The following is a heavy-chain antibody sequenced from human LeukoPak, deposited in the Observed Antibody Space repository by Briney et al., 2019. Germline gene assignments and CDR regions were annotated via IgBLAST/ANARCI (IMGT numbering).Heavy chain of an antibody. J-gene: IGHJ3*01. Sequence: LSXXXSGFTFXSXAMSWVRQAPGKGLEWVSVICVACVSTYYAPSVKGRFTISRDNSKNTQYLKMNRLRAEHTAVYSCAKDNDILTAAAFDXXG. CDR1: GFTFXSXA. CDR2: ICVACVST. CDR3: AKDNDILTAAAFDX. V-gene: IGHV3-23*01. D-gene: IGHD3-9*01.